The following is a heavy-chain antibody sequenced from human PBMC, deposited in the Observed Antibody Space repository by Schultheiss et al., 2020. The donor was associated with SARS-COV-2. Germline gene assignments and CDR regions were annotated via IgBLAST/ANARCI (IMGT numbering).Heavy chain of an antibody. CDR2: IYYSGST. D-gene: IGHD3-22*01. V-gene: IGHV4-59*12. Sequence: SETLSLTCTVSGGSISSYYWSWIRQPPGKGLEWIGYIYYSGSTYYNPSLKSRVTISVDTSKNQFSLKLSSVTAADTAVYYCARVREPTMIVVVTSYAFDIWGQGTMVTVSS. CDR3: ARVREPTMIVVVTSYAFDI. J-gene: IGHJ3*02. CDR1: GGSISSYY.